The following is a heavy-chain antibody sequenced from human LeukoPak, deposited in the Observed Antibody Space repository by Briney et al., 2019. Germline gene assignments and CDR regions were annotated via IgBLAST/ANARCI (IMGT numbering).Heavy chain of an antibody. CDR2: LIGSSGST. V-gene: IGHV3-23*01. CDR1: GFTFNYD. Sequence: GGSLRLSSAASGFTFNYDMAWVRQPPGKGLEWVSTLIGSSGSTFYADSVKGRFTISRDNSKDTLYLQINSLRADDTAVYYCAKGGHWGQGTLVTVSS. CDR3: AKGGH. J-gene: IGHJ4*02.